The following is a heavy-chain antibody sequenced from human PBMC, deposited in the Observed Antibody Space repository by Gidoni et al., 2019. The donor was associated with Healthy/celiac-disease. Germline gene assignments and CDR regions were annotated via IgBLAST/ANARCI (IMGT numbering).Heavy chain of an antibody. CDR1: GFTFRSYA. D-gene: IGHD2-2*03. CDR2: ISGSGGST. CDR3: AKGPGLGIVEEEVL. Sequence: EVQLVESGGGLVQPGGSLRLSCAAPGFTFRSYAMSWVRQAPGKGLEWVSAISGSGGSTYYADSVKGRFTISRDNSKNTLYLQMNSLRAEDTAVYYCAKGPGLGIVEEEVLWGQGTMVTVSS. V-gene: IGHV3-23*04. J-gene: IGHJ3*01.